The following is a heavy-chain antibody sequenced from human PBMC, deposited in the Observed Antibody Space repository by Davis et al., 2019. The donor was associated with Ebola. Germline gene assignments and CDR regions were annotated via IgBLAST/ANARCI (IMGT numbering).Heavy chain of an antibody. Sequence: ASVKVSCKASGYTFTGYYMHWVRQAPGQGLEWMGWMNPNSGNTGYAQKFQGRVTITRNTSISTAYMELSSLRSEDTAVYYCARDRWDGYNYPIDYWGQGTLVTVSS. CDR2: MNPNSGNT. V-gene: IGHV1-8*03. CDR1: GYTFTGYY. J-gene: IGHJ4*02. D-gene: IGHD5-24*01. CDR3: ARDRWDGYNYPIDY.